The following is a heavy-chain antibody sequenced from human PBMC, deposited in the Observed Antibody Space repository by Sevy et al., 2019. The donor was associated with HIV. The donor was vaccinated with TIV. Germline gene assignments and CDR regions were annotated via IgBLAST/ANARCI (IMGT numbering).Heavy chain of an antibody. D-gene: IGHD3-22*01. CDR1: GFTVSSNY. J-gene: IGHJ4*02. Sequence: GSLRLSCAASGFTVSSNYMSWVRQAPGKGLEWVSVIYSGGSTYYADSVKGRFTISRDNSKNTLYLQMNSLRAEDTAVYYCAISTYYYDSSGYYLYYFDYWGQGTLVTVSS. CDR3: AISTYYYDSSGYYLYYFDY. V-gene: IGHV3-66*01. CDR2: IYSGGST.